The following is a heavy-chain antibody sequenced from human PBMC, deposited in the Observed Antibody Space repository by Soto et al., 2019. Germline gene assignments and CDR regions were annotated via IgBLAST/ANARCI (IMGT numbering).Heavy chain of an antibody. CDR2: IIPIFGIA. Sequence: QVQLVQSGAEVKKPGSSVKVSCKASGGTFSSYTISWVRQAPGQGLEWMGRIIPIFGIANYAHKFQGRVTITADKSTSTAYMELISLRSEDTAVYYCAREGTVTRERYFDYWGQGTLVTVSS. D-gene: IGHD4-17*01. CDR1: GGTFSSYT. V-gene: IGHV1-69*08. CDR3: AREGTVTRERYFDY. J-gene: IGHJ4*02.